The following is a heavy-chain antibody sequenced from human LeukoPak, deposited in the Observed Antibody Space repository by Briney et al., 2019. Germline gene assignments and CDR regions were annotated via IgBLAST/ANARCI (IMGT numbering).Heavy chain of an antibody. CDR3: ARYGSGTSSYYYYYYGMDV. V-gene: IGHV6-1*01. Sequence: SQTLSLTCAISGDSVSSNSAAWNWLRQSPSRGLEWLGSTYYRSKWYNDYAVSVKSRITINPDTSKNQFSLQLNSVTPEDTAVYYCARYGSGTSSYYYYYYGMDVWGQGTTVTVSS. CDR2: TYYRSKWYN. D-gene: IGHD3-10*01. J-gene: IGHJ6*02. CDR1: GDSVSSNSAA.